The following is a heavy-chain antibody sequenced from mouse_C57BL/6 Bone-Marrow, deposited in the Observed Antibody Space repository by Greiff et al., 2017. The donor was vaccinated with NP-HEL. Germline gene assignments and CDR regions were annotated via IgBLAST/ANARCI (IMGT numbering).Heavy chain of an antibody. CDR3: ATIYYYGSSERLYAMDY. V-gene: IGHV2-9-1*01. J-gene: IGHJ4*01. D-gene: IGHD1-1*01. CDR2: IWTGGGT. Sequence: VMLVESGPGLVAPSQSLSITCTVSGFSLTSYAISWVRQPPGKGLEWLGVIWTGGGTNYNSALKSRLSISKDNCKSQVYLKMNSLQTDDTARYYCATIYYYGSSERLYAMDYWGQGTSVTVSS. CDR1: GFSLTSYA.